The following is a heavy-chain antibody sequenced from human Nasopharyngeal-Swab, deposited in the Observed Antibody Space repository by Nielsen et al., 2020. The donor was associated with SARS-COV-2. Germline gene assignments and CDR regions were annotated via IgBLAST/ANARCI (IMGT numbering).Heavy chain of an antibody. CDR1: GYTFTSYY. CDR2: INPSGGNT. D-gene: IGHD3-22*01. CDR3: ARDRLTSQYYYDSSGYGY. J-gene: IGHJ4*02. Sequence: ASVKVSCKASGYTFTSYYMHWVRQAPGQGLEWMGIINPSGGNTNYAQKLQGRVTMTTDTSTSTAYMELRSLRSDDTAVYYCARDRLTSQYYYDSSGYGYWGQGTLVTVSS. V-gene: IGHV1-46*01.